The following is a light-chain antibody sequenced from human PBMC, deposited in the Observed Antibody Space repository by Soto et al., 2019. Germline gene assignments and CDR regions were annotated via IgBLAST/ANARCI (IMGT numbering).Light chain of an antibody. CDR2: DAS. CDR1: QTISTF. J-gene: IGKJ4*01. CDR3: QQTYSTFVS. V-gene: IGKV1-39*01. Sequence: DIQMTQSPSCLSASVGDRVTITCRSSQTISTFLHWFQQKPGKAPNLLIYDASSLQSGVPSRFSGSGSGTDFTLTISSLQPEDFGTYYCQQTYSTFVSFGGGTKVDIK.